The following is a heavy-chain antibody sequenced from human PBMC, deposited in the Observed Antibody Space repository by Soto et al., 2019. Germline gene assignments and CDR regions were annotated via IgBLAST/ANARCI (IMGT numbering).Heavy chain of an antibody. Sequence: QVQLQESGPGLVKPSQTLSLTCTVSGGSISRGGYYWSWIRQHPGKGLEWIGYIYHSGGTYYNPSLKRRVTISVDTSENQFSLRLSSVTAADTAVYYCARKDSGYADYMDVWGKGTTVTVSS. D-gene: IGHD5-12*01. V-gene: IGHV4-31*03. CDR2: IYHSGGT. CDR3: ARKDSGYADYMDV. J-gene: IGHJ6*03. CDR1: GGSISRGGYY.